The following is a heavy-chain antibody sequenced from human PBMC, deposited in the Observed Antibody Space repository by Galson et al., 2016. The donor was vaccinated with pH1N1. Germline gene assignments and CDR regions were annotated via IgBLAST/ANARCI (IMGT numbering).Heavy chain of an antibody. CDR3: ARVGPTVTTYDS. Sequence: SVKVSCKASGYTFTDYYLHWVRQAPGQGLEWMGWMSTNSDDTNSAQNFQGRVTMTRDTSVTTAYMELSRLRSDDTAIYYCARVGPTVTTYDSWGQGTLVTVSP. CDR1: GYTFTDYY. CDR2: MSTNSDDT. V-gene: IGHV1-2*02. J-gene: IGHJ4*02. D-gene: IGHD4-17*01.